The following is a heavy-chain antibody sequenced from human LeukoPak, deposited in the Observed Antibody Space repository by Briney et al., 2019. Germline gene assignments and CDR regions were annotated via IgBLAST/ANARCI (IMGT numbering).Heavy chain of an antibody. V-gene: IGHV3-23*01. D-gene: IGHD1-1*01. CDR1: GFTFNNYA. CDR3: AKGGAVDGTLKFDY. Sequence: GRSLRLSCTATGFTFNNYAMSWGRQAPGKGLDWVSTVTGCGDTTHYDDAVRGRFNITRDNSQNTLYLRMNSLRVEDTAMYFCAKGGAVDGTLKFDYWGQGTLVNVSS. CDR2: VTGCGDTT. J-gene: IGHJ4*02.